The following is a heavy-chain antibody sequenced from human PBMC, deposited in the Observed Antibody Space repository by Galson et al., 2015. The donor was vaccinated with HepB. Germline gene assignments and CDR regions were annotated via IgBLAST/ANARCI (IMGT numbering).Heavy chain of an antibody. CDR2: ISYDGSNK. D-gene: IGHD6-13*01. V-gene: IGHV3-30*04. CDR3: ARGAGIAAAGTLDY. Sequence: SLRLSCAASGFTFSSYAMHWVRQAPGKGLEWVAVISYDGSNKYYADSVKGRFTISRDNSKNTLYLQMNSLRAEDTAVYYCARGAGIAAAGTLDYWGQGTLVTVSS. J-gene: IGHJ4*02. CDR1: GFTFSSYA.